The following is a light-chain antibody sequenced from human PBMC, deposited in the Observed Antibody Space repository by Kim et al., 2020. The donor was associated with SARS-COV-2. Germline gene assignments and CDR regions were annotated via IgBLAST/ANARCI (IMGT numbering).Light chain of an antibody. CDR1: QSVSSY. CDR3: QQRSNWPLT. CDR2: DAS. J-gene: IGKJ4*01. V-gene: IGKV3-11*01. Sequence: EIVLTQSPATLSLSPGERATLSCWASQSVSSYLAWYQQKPGQDPRLLIYDASNRATGIPARFSGSGSGTDFTLTISSLEPEDFAVYYCQQRSNWPLTFGGGTKLEI.